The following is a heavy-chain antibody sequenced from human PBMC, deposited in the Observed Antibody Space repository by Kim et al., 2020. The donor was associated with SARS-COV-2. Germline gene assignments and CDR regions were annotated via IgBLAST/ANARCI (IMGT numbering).Heavy chain of an antibody. CDR3: AKGGSYSEPPDY. V-gene: IGHV3-9*01. CDR2: ISWNSGSI. J-gene: IGHJ4*02. Sequence: GGSLRLSCAASGFTFDDYAMHWVRQAPGKGLEWVSGISWNSGSIGYADSVKGRFTISRDNAKNSLYLQMNSLRAEDTALYYCAKGGSYSEPPDYWGQGTLVTVSS. CDR1: GFTFDDYA. D-gene: IGHD1-26*01.